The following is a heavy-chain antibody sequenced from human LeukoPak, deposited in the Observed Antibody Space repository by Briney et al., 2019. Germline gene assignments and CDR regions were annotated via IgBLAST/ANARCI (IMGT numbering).Heavy chain of an antibody. J-gene: IGHJ6*03. CDR2: SYFSGSS. CDR3: ARETVVVTANSYYYYMDV. Sequence: SHTLSLTQTVSGGAIRTYYWTWIRRPPRKQLQWLGESYFSGSSNSNPSLSSRVTISIDTSKNQFSLKLSSVTAADTAVYYCARETVVVTANSYYYYMDVWGKGTTVTVSS. CDR1: GGAIRTYY. V-gene: IGHV4-59*01. D-gene: IGHD2-21*02.